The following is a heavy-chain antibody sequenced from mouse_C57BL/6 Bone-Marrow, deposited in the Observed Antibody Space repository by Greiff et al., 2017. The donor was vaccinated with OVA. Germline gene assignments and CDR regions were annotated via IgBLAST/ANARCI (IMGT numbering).Heavy chain of an antibody. Sequence: DVQLVESGGGLVQPGGSLKLSCAASGFTFSDYYMYWVRQTPEKRLEWVAYISNGGGSTYYPDTVKGRFTISRDNAKNTLYLQMSRLKSEDTAMYYCARVYYSNSYAMDYWGQGTSVTVSS. CDR1: GFTFSDYY. CDR2: ISNGGGST. V-gene: IGHV5-12*01. J-gene: IGHJ4*01. D-gene: IGHD2-5*01. CDR3: ARVYYSNSYAMDY.